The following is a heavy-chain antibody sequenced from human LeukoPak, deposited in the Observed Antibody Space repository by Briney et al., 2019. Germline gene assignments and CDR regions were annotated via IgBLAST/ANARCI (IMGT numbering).Heavy chain of an antibody. D-gene: IGHD3-10*01. CDR3: AKDPMVRGSTYDY. V-gene: IGHV3-48*03. CDR1: GFTFSSYE. J-gene: IGHJ4*02. CDR2: ISSSGSSI. Sequence: PGGSLRLSCAASGFTFSSYEMNWVRQAPGKGLEWISYISSSGSSIYYADSVKGRFTVSRDNSKNTLYLQVNSLRTEDTAVYYCAKDPMVRGSTYDYWGQGTLVTVSS.